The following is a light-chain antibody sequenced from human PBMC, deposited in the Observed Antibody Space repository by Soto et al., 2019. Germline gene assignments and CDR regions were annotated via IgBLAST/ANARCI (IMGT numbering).Light chain of an antibody. CDR2: AAS. V-gene: IGKV3-15*01. Sequence: EIVMTQSPATLSVSPGETATLSCRASQSVGSAVAWYQQKPGQAPRLLIVAASIRAPGVPGRFSGGGSGTEFTFTISSLQSEDFAVYYCQQYRNWPPLTFGGGTTVEIK. CDR3: QQYRNWPPLT. J-gene: IGKJ4*01. CDR1: QSVGSA.